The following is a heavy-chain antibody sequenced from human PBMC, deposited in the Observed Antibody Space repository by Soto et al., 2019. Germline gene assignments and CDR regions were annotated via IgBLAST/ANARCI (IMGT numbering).Heavy chain of an antibody. CDR2: ISSGSSNI. CDR3: ASTTVVAATFDF. V-gene: IGHV3-21*01. Sequence: EVQLVESGGGLVKPGGSLTLSCGASGFAFRNYNMNWVRQAPGKGLEWVASISSGSSNIYYADSVKGRFTISRDNAKNSLYLQMDSLRAEDSAVYYCASTTVVAATFDFWGQGTLVTVSS. CDR1: GFAFRNYN. J-gene: IGHJ4*02. D-gene: IGHD2-15*01.